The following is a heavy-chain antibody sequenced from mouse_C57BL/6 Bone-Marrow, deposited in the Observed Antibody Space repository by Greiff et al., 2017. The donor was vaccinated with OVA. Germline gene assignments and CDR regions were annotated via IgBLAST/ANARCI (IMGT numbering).Heavy chain of an antibody. V-gene: IGHV1-75*01. CDR2: IFPGSGST. CDR3: ARWAYGNYWYFDV. J-gene: IGHJ1*03. D-gene: IGHD2-1*01. CDR1: GYTFTDYY. Sequence: VQLQQSGPELVKPGASVKISCKASGYTFTDYYINWVKQRPGQGLEWIGWIFPGSGSTYYNEKFKGKATLTVDKSSSTAYMLLSSLTSEDSAVYFCARWAYGNYWYFDVWGTGTTVTVSS.